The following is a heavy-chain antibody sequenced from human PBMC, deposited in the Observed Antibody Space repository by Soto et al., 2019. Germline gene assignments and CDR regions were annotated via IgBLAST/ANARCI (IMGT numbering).Heavy chain of an antibody. D-gene: IGHD3-22*01. CDR3: ASLYYYDSSGPRDAFDI. V-gene: IGHV1-2*02. Sequence: SCKASGYTFTGYYMHWVRQAPGQGLEWVGWINPNSGATNFAQKFHGRVTMTRDTSISTAYMEPSRLRSDDTAVYYCASLYYYDSSGPRDAFDIWGQGTMVTVSS. J-gene: IGHJ3*02. CDR2: INPNSGAT. CDR1: GYTFTGYY.